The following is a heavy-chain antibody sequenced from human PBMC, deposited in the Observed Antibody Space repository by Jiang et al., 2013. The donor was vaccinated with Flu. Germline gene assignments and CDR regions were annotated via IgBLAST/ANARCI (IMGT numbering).Heavy chain of an antibody. CDR2: INPNGGAT. CDR3: ARDSSGSSSWWFDP. CDR1: GYSFISHW. D-gene: IGHD1-26*01. V-gene: IGHV1-46*01. Sequence: EVKKPGASVKVSCKASGYSFISHWMHWVRQAPGQGLEWMGIINPNGGATSYAQKLQGRVTMTRDTSTNTVFMELSSLRSEDTAVYYCARDSSGSSSWWFDPWGQGTLVIVSS. J-gene: IGHJ5*02.